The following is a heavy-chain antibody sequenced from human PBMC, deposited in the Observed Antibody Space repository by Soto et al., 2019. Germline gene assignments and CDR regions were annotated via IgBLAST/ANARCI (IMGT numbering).Heavy chain of an antibody. V-gene: IGHV3-30*02. Sequence: PGGSLRLSCAASGITFSYYGMRWVRQAPGKGLEWVAGVWKDGSNRYYVDSVKGRFTISRDNSKNTLYLQMNSLRDEDTAVYYCAKVPRGSNFGYYNFWGQGTLVTVSS. CDR1: GITFSYYG. J-gene: IGHJ4*02. CDR2: VWKDGSNR. D-gene: IGHD5-18*01. CDR3: AKVPRGSNFGYYNF.